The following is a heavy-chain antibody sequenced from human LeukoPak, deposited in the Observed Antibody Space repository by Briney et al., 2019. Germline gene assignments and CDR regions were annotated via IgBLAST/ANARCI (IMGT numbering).Heavy chain of an antibody. Sequence: GASVKVSCKASGYTFTNYAVNWLRQAPGQRLEWMGWINAGNGDTKFSQNYQARVTIARDASASTAYMELSSPTSEDTAVYFCARGLWSAHRREYYFDSWGQGTLVTVSS. CDR1: GYTFTNYA. D-gene: IGHD3-3*01. V-gene: IGHV1-3*01. CDR3: ARGLWSAHRREYYFDS. J-gene: IGHJ4*02. CDR2: INAGNGDT.